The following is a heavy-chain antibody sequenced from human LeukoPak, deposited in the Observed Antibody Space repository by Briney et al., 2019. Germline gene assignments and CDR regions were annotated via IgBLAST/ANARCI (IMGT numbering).Heavy chain of an antibody. D-gene: IGHD6-6*01. V-gene: IGHV3-21*01. CDR1: GFTFSSYS. Sequence: GGSLRLSCAASGFTFSSYSMNWVRQAPGKGLEWVSSISSSSSYMYYADSVKGRFTISRDNAKNSLYLQMNSLRAEDTAVYYCASPGALARQYFDYWGQGTLVTVSS. CDR3: ASPGALARQYFDY. CDR2: ISSSSSYM. J-gene: IGHJ4*02.